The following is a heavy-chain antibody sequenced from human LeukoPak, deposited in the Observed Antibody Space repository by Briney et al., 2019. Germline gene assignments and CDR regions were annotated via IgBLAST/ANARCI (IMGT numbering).Heavy chain of an antibody. CDR1: GFTFSSYA. J-gene: IGHJ4*02. V-gene: IGHV3-23*01. CDR2: ISGSGYDT. Sequence: SGGSLRISCAASGFTFSSYAMSWVRQTPGKGLAWVAAISGSGYDTFYADSVKGRFTISRDNSKNTLYLQIDSLRAEDTAVYYCAKDGGGNSGSFNYWGQGALVTVSS. CDR3: AKDGGGNSGSFNY. D-gene: IGHD3-10*01.